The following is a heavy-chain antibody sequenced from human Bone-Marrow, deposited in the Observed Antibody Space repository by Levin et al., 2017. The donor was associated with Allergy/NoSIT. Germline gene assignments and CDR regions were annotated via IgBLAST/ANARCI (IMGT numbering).Heavy chain of an antibody. V-gene: IGHV3-23*01. CDR3: AILVGATGDYDMDV. J-gene: IGHJ6*02. D-gene: IGHD1-26*01. CDR1: GFLFRSYT. Sequence: LSLTCAASGFLFRSYTMTWVRQSPGKGLEWVSAISGSGGVTYYADSVKGRFTLPRDNSKNTLYLQMNSPRAEDTAVYYCAILVGATGDYDMDVWGQGTTVTVSS. CDR2: ISGSGGVT.